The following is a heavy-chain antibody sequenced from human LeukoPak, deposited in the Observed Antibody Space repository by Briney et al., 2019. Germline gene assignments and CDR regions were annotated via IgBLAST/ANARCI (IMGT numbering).Heavy chain of an antibody. CDR2: ITATSLHI. Sequence: GGSLRLSCAASGVTFSGYSMNWVRQAPGKGLEWVSAITATSLHIYYADSVKGRFTISRDNSKNTLYLQMHSLRTEDTAVYYCAKDRGYSPRGGFDYWGQGTLVTVS. CDR1: GVTFSGYS. V-gene: IGHV3-21*01. J-gene: IGHJ4*02. CDR3: AKDRGYSPRGGFDY. D-gene: IGHD5-18*01.